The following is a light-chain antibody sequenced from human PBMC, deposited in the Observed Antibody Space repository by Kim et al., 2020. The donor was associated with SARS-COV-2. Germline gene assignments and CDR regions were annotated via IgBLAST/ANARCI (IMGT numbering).Light chain of an antibody. CDR3: AAWDDSLRGWV. CDR2: RNN. J-gene: IGLJ3*02. CDR1: SSNIGSNY. V-gene: IGLV1-47*01. Sequence: QSVLTQPPSASGTPGQRVTISCSGSSSNIGSNYVYWYQQLPGMAPKLLIYRNNQRPSGVPDRFSGSKSGTSASLAISGLRSEAEADYYCAAWDDSLRGWVFGGGTQLTVL.